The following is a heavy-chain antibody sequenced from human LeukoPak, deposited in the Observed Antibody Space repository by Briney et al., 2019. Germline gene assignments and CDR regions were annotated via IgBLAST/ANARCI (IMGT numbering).Heavy chain of an antibody. Sequence: ASVKVSCKASGYTFTGYYMHWVRQAPGQGLEWMGRINPNSGGTNYAQKFQGRVTMTRDTSTSTVYMELSSLRSDDTAVYYCARTAARRLDYWGQGTLVTVSS. CDR3: ARTAARRLDY. V-gene: IGHV1-2*06. CDR1: GYTFTGYY. J-gene: IGHJ4*02. D-gene: IGHD6-6*01. CDR2: INPNSGGT.